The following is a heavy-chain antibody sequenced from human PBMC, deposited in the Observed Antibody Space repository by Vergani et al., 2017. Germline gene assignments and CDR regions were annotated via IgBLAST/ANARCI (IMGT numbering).Heavy chain of an antibody. J-gene: IGHJ4*02. V-gene: IGHV4-61*02. Sequence: QVQLQESGPGLVKPSQTLSLTCTVSGGSISSGRYYWSWIRQPAGKGLERIGRISTSGSTNYNPPLKSRVTISLDTSKNQFSLKLNSLTAADTAVYYCARAAAAALDYWGQGTLVTVSS. D-gene: IGHD6-13*01. CDR2: ISTSGST. CDR1: GGSISSGRYY. CDR3: ARAAAAALDY.